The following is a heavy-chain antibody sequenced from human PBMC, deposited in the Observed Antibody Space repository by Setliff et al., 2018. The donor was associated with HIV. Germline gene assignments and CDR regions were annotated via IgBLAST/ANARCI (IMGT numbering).Heavy chain of an antibody. CDR3: ATRRLGYTGLDS. J-gene: IGHJ5*01. CDR1: GYDFATYH. D-gene: IGHD5-12*01. CDR2: VRPRDSDV. V-gene: IGHV5-51*01. Sequence: PGESLKISCRTSGYDFATYHIDWVRQMPGKGLEWMGKVRPRDSDVRYNPSFQGQVTLSADKSINTVYLQWTSLKASDTAMYYCATRRLGYTGLDSWGQGTLVTVSS.